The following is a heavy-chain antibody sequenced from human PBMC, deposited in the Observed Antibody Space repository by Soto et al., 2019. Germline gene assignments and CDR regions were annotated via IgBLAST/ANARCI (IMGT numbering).Heavy chain of an antibody. CDR3: AKDTTLYGMDV. CDR2: ISAYNGNT. CDR1: GYTFTSYC. J-gene: IGHJ6*02. V-gene: IGHV1-18*04. Sequence: ASVKVSCKASGYTFTSYCISWVRQAPGQGREWMGWISAYNGNTNYAQKLQGRVTMTTDTSTSTAYMELRSLRSDDTAVYYCAKDTTLYGMDVWGQGTTVTVSS.